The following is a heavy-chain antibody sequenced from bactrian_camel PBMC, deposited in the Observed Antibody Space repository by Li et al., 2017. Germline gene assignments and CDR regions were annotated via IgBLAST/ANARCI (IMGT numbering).Heavy chain of an antibody. CDR3: TARYEFGLGACRGVGGLGF. Sequence: HVQLVESGGGSVQAGGSLRLSCKVSGHSRGSNCVGWYRLPPGRAPAEREGIAAIRRDGGNTFVADSVKGRFTMSQNNDKNTMYLQMNSLTPGDTAMYYCTARYEFGLGACRGVGGLGFWGQGTQVTVSS. V-gene: IGHV3S45*01. D-gene: IGHD1*01. CDR2: IRRDGGNT. J-gene: IGHJ6*01. CDR1: GHSRGSNC.